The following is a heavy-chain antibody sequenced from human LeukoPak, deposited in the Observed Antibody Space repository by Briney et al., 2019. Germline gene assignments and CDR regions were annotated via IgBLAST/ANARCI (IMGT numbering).Heavy chain of an antibody. D-gene: IGHD2-15*01. Sequence: GGSLRLSCAASGFTFSSYAMSWVRQAPGKGLEWVSAISGSGGSTYYADSVKGRFTISRDNSLNTLYLQMNSLRAEDTAVYYCVTATYCSGGSCYFDYWGQGTLVTVSS. CDR3: VTATYCSGGSCYFDY. CDR1: GFTFSSYA. CDR2: ISGSGGST. J-gene: IGHJ4*02. V-gene: IGHV3-23*01.